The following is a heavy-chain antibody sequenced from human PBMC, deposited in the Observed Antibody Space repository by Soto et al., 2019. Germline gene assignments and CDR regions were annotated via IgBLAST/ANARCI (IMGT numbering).Heavy chain of an antibody. CDR3: ATLRTDYYYGMDV. CDR1: GGSISSGDYY. D-gene: IGHD4-17*01. J-gene: IGHJ6*02. V-gene: IGHV4-30-4*01. Sequence: PSETLSLTCTVSGGSISSGDYYWSWIRQPPGKGLEWIGYIYYSGSTYYNQSLKSRVTISVDTSKNQFSLKLSSVTAADTAVYYCATLRTDYYYGMDVWGQGTTVTVSS. CDR2: IYYSGST.